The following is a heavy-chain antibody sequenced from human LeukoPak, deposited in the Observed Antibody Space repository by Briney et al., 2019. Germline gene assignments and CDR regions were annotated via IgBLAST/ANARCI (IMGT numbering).Heavy chain of an antibody. V-gene: IGHV3-11*01. CDR3: ARERPYYYDSSCYYDL. D-gene: IGHD3-22*01. J-gene: IGHJ4*02. CDR1: GFTFSDYY. CDR2: ISSSGSTI. Sequence: GGSLRLSCAASGFTFSDYYMSWIRQAPGKGLEWVSYISSSGSTIYYADSVKGRFTISRDNAKNSLYLQMNSLRAEDTAVYYCARERPYYYDSSCYYDLWGQGTLVTVSS.